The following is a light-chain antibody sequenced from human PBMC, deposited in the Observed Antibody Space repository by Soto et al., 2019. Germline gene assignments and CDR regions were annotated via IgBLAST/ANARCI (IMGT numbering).Light chain of an antibody. V-gene: IGKV1-39*01. Sequence: DIQMTQSPSSLSASVGDRVTITCRASQSVSKYLNWYQQNPGKAPKLLIYGAISLHSGVPSRFSGSGSGTYFTLNISNLRPEDFASYYCQQSYSTPGTFGQGTKVEIK. CDR3: QQSYSTPGT. CDR2: GAI. CDR1: QSVSKY. J-gene: IGKJ1*01.